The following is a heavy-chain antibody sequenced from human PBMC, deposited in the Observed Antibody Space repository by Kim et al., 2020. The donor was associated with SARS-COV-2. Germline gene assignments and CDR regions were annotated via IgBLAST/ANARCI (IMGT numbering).Heavy chain of an antibody. D-gene: IGHD6-25*01. J-gene: IGHJ6*01. CDR2: TYYRSKWYF. V-gene: IGHV6-1*01. Sequence: SQTLSLTCGISGDTVSTNSGAWNWIRQSPSRGLEWLRRTYYRSKWYFDYATSMKSRITINPDTSKNQFSLQLNSVTPEDTAVYFCSRQNNSGQDYYGLDV. CDR3: SRQNNSGQDYYGLDV. CDR1: GDTVSTNSGA.